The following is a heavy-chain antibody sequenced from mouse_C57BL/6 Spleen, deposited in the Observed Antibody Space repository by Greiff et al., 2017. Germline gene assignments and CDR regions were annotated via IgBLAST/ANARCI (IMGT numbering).Heavy chain of an antibody. CDR3: ARNGSPYYFDY. J-gene: IGHJ2*01. V-gene: IGHV1-66*01. CDR2: IYPGSGNT. CDR1: GYSFTSYY. Sequence: QVQLQQSGPELVKPGASVKISCKASGYSFTSYYIHWVKQRPGQGLEWIGWIYPGSGNTKYNEKFKGKATLTADTSSSTAYMQLSSLTSEDSAVYYCARNGSPYYFDYGGQGTTLTVSS. D-gene: IGHD4-1*01.